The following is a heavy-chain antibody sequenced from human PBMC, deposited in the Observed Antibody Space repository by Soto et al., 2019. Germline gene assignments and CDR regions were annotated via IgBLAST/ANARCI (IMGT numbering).Heavy chain of an antibody. J-gene: IGHJ6*02. Sequence: QVQLVESGGGVVQPGRSLRLSCAASGFTFSSYGMHWVRQAPGKGLEWVAVISYDGSNKYYADSVKGRFTISRDNSKNPLYLQMNSLRAEDTAVYYCPTDARIYTSSWYPSYGMDVWGQGTTVTVSS. D-gene: IGHD6-13*01. V-gene: IGHV3-30*03. CDR3: PTDARIYTSSWYPSYGMDV. CDR2: ISYDGSNK. CDR1: GFTFSSYG.